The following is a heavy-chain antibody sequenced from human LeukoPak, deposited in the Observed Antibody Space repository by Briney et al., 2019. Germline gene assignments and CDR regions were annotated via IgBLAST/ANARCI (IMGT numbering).Heavy chain of an antibody. Sequence: ASVKVSCKASGYTFTSYGISWVRQAPGQGLEWMGWISAYNGNTNYAQKLQGRVTMTTDTSTSTAYMELRSLRSDDTAVYYCARTKYYYDSRPLGWFDPWGQGTLVTVSS. CDR3: ARTKYYYDSRPLGWFDP. CDR2: ISAYNGNT. J-gene: IGHJ5*02. V-gene: IGHV1-18*01. CDR1: GYTFTSYG. D-gene: IGHD3-22*01.